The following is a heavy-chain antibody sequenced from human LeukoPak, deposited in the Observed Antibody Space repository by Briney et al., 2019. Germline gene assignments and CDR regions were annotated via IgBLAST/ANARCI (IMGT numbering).Heavy chain of an antibody. Sequence: PSETLSLTCAVSGGSISSSNWWSWVRQPPGKGLEWIGEIYHSGSTNYNPSLKSRVTISVDKSKNQFSLKLSSVTAADTAVYYCAKDPPRGRIAEYFQHWGQGTLVTVSS. D-gene: IGHD2-15*01. CDR2: IYHSGST. CDR1: GGSISSSNW. CDR3: AKDPPRGRIAEYFQH. V-gene: IGHV4-4*02. J-gene: IGHJ1*01.